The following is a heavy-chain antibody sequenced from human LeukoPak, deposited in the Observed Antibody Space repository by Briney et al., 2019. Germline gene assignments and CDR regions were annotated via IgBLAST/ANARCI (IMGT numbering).Heavy chain of an antibody. D-gene: IGHD1-1*01. V-gene: IGHV3-7*01. CDR2: IKPDGSEK. J-gene: IGHJ4*03. CDR1: GFTLSSHW. Sequence: GGSLRLSCAASGFTLSSHWMSWVRQAPGKGLEWVANIKPDGSEKYYVDSVKGRFTISRDNAKNSLYLQMNSLRAEDTAVYYCARGPTISETGYFDYWGQGTLVTVSS. CDR3: ARGPTISETGYFDY.